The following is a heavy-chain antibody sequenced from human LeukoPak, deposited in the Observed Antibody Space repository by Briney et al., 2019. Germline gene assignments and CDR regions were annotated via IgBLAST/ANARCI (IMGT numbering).Heavy chain of an antibody. V-gene: IGHV3-74*01. CDR3: ARVSYARVFDY. J-gene: IGHJ4*02. Sequence: GGSLRLSCAASGFTFSSYAMSWVRQAPGKGLVWVSRINSDGSSTSYADSVKGRFTISRDNAKNTLYLQMNSLRAEDTAVYYCARVSYARVFDYWGQGTLVTVSS. CDR2: INSDGSST. CDR1: GFTFSSYA.